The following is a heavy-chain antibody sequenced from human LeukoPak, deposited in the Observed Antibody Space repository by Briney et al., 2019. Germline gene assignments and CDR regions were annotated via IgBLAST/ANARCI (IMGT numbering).Heavy chain of an antibody. V-gene: IGHV3-23*01. J-gene: IGHJ6*02. CDR2: ISGSGGST. D-gene: IGHD1-26*01. CDR3: AKGVVGATNVYYYYGMDV. CDR1: GFTFSTYV. Sequence: GGSLRLSCAASGFTFSTYVVNWVRQAPGKGLQWVSTISGSGGSTYYADSVKGRFTISRDNSKNTLYLQMNSLRAEDTAVYYCAKGVVGATNVYYYYGMDVWGQGTTVTVSS.